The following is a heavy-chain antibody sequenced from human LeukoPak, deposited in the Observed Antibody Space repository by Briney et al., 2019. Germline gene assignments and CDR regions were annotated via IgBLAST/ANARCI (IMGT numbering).Heavy chain of an antibody. CDR1: GFTLRTYT. V-gene: IGHV3-48*01. Sequence: GGSLRLSCGASGFTLRTYTMMGVGQAPGGGLEGVAYINTSSSGIFYAASVKGRFTISRVKAKNSLYLQMSSLRAEATAVYCSARDQDWAFEYWGQGTLVTVSS. CDR3: ARDQDWAFEY. CDR2: INTSSSGI. D-gene: IGHD3/OR15-3a*01. J-gene: IGHJ4*02.